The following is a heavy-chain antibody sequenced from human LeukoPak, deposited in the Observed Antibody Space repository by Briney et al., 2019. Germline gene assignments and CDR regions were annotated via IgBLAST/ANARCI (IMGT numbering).Heavy chain of an antibody. CDR2: INHSGST. Sequence: SETLSLTCAVYGGSFSGYYWSWIRQPPGKGLEWIGEINHSGSTNYNPSLKSRVTISVDTSKNQFSLKLSSVTAADTAVYYCAGQHPRNTVDFWGRGTLVTVSS. J-gene: IGHJ4*02. CDR1: GGSFSGYY. D-gene: IGHD2/OR15-2a*01. CDR3: AGQHPRNTVDF. V-gene: IGHV4-34*01.